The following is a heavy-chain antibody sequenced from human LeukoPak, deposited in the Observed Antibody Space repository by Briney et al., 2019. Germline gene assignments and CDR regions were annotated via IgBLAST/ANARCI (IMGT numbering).Heavy chain of an antibody. J-gene: IGHJ3*02. CDR3: AKDPFFDI. CDR2: MWYDGTNK. CDR1: GFTFSNYG. Sequence: GGSLRLSCAASGFTFSNYGIHWVRQAPGKGLEWVAVMWYDGTNKYYADSVKGRFTISRDNSKNTLYLQMNSLRAEDTAVYYCAKDPFFDIWGQGTMVTVSS. V-gene: IGHV3-30*02.